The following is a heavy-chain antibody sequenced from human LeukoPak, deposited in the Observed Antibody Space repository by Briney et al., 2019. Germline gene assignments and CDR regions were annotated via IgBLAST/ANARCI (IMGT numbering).Heavy chain of an antibody. V-gene: IGHV3-11*01. CDR2: ISGSGSTK. J-gene: IGHJ4*02. Sequence: PGGSLRLSCAASGFTFSDYYMSWIRQAPGKGLERVSHISGSGSTKIYADSVKGRFTISRDNAENSLYLQVNSLRAEDTAVYYCARVGSIAAAGTPDYWGQGTLVTVSS. CDR1: GFTFSDYY. D-gene: IGHD6-13*01. CDR3: ARVGSIAAAGTPDY.